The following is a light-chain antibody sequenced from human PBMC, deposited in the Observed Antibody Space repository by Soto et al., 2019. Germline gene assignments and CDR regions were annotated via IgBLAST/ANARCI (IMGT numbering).Light chain of an antibody. CDR3: QQYYTTPRT. J-gene: IGKJ1*01. Sequence: DIVMTQSPDSLTVSLDERATINCKSSQSVLYSSNNKNYLAWYQQKPGQPPKLVIYWASTRESGVPDRFSGSGSGTDFTLTISSLQAEDVAVYYCQQYYTTPRTFGQGTKVELK. V-gene: IGKV4-1*01. CDR1: QSVLYSSNNKNY. CDR2: WAS.